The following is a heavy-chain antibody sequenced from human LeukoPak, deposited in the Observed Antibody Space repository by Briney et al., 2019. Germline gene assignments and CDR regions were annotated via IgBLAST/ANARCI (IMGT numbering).Heavy chain of an antibody. CDR1: GYTLTELS. CDR3: ATLTTTVTPGGAFDI. V-gene: IGHV1-24*01. J-gene: IGHJ3*02. CDR2: FDPEDGET. D-gene: IGHD4-17*01. Sequence: VASAKVSCKVSGYTLTELSMHWVRQAPGKGLEWMGGFDPEDGETIYAQKFQGRVTMTEDTSTDTAYMELSSLRSEDTAVYYCATLTTTVTPGGAFDIWGQGTMVTVSS.